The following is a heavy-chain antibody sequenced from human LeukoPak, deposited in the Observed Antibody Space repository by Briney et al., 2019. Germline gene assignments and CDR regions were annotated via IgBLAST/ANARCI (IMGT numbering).Heavy chain of an antibody. CDR2: NGDASST. CDR1: GLTLSGYW. D-gene: IGHD5-18*01. Sequence: GGSLRLSCAASGLTLSGYWMHWVRQAPGKGLVWVSRNGDASSTSYADSVKGRFTISRDNAKSTLYLQMNSLRVEDTAVYYCARARGNTYGYFEYWGQGTLATVSS. J-gene: IGHJ4*02. CDR3: ARARGNTYGYFEY. V-gene: IGHV3-74*01.